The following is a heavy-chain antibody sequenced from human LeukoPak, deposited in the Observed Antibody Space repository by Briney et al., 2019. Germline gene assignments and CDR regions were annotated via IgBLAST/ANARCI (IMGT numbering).Heavy chain of an antibody. J-gene: IGHJ4*02. V-gene: IGHV3-23*01. Sequence: PGRSLRLSCAASGFTFSSYAMSWVRQAPGKGLEWVSAISGSGGSTYYADSVKGRFTISRDNSKNTLYLQMNSLRAEDTAVYYCAKSESKGYSSGWYVYYWGQGTLVTVSS. CDR1: GFTFSSYA. CDR2: ISGSGGST. D-gene: IGHD6-19*01. CDR3: AKSESKGYSSGWYVYY.